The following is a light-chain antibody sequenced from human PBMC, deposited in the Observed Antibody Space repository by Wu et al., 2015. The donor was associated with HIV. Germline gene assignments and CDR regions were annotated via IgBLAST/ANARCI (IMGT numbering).Light chain of an antibody. CDR3: QQYYGAPWT. Sequence: DIQMTQSPSSLSASIGDRVTITCRASQGISHSLAWYQQKPGKAPKLLLYAASSLEGGVPSRFSGSGSGTDYTLTISSLQPEDFATYYCQQYYGAPWTFGHGTKVEIK. J-gene: IGKJ1*01. CDR2: AAS. V-gene: IGKV1-NL1*01. CDR1: QGISHS.